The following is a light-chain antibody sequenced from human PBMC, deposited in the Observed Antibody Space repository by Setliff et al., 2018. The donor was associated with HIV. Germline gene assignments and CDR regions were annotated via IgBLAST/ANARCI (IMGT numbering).Light chain of an antibody. J-gene: IGLJ1*01. CDR2: GNS. Sequence: QSVLTQPPSVSGAPGQRATISCTGSSSNIGAGYDVHWYQQLPGTAPKLLIFGNSNRPSGVPDRFSGSKSGTSASLAITGLHAEDEADYYCQSYDSSLTGSYVFGTGTKVTVL. V-gene: IGLV1-40*01. CDR3: QSYDSSLTGSYV. CDR1: SSNIGAGYD.